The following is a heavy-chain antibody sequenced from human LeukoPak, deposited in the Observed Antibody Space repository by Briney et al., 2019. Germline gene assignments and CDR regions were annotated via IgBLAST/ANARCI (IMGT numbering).Heavy chain of an antibody. V-gene: IGHV3-23*01. CDR2: ISGRDDST. CDR3: AKSGGVRFDP. Sequence: GGSLRLSCAASGFTFSSYAMTWVRQAPGKGLEWVSAISGRDDSTYYADSVKGRFTISRDSSKNTLYLQMNSLRAEDTAVYYCAKSGGVRFDPWGQGTLVTVSS. CDR1: GFTFSSYA. J-gene: IGHJ5*02. D-gene: IGHD3-16*01.